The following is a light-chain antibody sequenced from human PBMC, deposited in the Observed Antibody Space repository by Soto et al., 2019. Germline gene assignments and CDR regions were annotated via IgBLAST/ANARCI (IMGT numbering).Light chain of an antibody. Sequence: IVMTQSPGTLSLSPGETATLSCRASQSVSSNYVAWFHQKPGQAPRLLIYGASSRATGVPDRFSASGSGTDFTLTIGRLEPEDFAVYYCQQYGRSPFTFGPGTKVDIK. CDR2: GAS. V-gene: IGKV3-20*01. CDR3: QQYGRSPFT. CDR1: QSVSSNY. J-gene: IGKJ3*01.